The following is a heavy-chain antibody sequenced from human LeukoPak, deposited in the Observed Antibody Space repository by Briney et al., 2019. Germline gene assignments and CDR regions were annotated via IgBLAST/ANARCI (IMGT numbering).Heavy chain of an antibody. CDR3: ARYFSSSSGLDY. CDR2: MYYSGST. D-gene: IGHD6-6*01. J-gene: IGHJ4*02. CDR1: GGSISSYS. V-gene: IGHV4-59*01. Sequence: SETLSLTCTVSGGSISSYSWSWLRQPPGQGLEWIGYMYYSGSTNYNPSLKSRVTISVDTSKNQSSLKVNSMTAADTAVYYCARYFSSSSGLDYWGQGTLVTVSS.